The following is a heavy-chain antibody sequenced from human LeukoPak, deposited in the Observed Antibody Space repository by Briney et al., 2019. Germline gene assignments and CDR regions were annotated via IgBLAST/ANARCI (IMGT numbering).Heavy chain of an antibody. D-gene: IGHD3-22*01. CDR3: ASTSYYDSSGYYYPPMSNY. V-gene: IGHV3-30*04. CDR2: ISYDGSNK. CDR1: GFTFSSYA. Sequence: GGSLRLSCAASGFTFSSYAMHWVRQAPGKGLEWVAVISYDGSNKYYADSVKGRFTISRDNSKNTRYLQMNSLRAEDTAVYYCASTSYYDSSGYYYPPMSNYWGQGTLVTVSS. J-gene: IGHJ4*02.